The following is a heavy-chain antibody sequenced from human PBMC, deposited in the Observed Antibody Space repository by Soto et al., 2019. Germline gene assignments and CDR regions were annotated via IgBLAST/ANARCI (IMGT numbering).Heavy chain of an antibody. Sequence: QVQLVQSGAEVKKPGSSVKVSCKASVGTFSSYAISWVRQAPGQGREWMGGIIPIFGTAKHAQKFQGRVTINADETTSTAYMELSSMRSENTAVYYCAMTPRRYSSSWYVGAEPSDYWGQGTLVTVSS. CDR2: IIPIFGTA. CDR3: AMTPRRYSSSWYVGAEPSDY. CDR1: VGTFSSYA. V-gene: IGHV1-69*01. J-gene: IGHJ4*02. D-gene: IGHD6-13*01.